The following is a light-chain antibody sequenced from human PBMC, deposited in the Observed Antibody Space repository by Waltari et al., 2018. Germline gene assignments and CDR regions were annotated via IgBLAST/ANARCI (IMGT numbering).Light chain of an antibody. CDR1: KLGDKL. Sequence: SYELTQPPSVSVSPGQTASITCFGDKLGDKLAYWYQQRPGQSPVVVIYQDGKRPSGIPERFSGSNSGNTATLTISGTQAMDEADYYCQAWDSSTVVFGGGTKLTVL. CDR2: QDG. J-gene: IGLJ2*01. CDR3: QAWDSSTVV. V-gene: IGLV3-1*01.